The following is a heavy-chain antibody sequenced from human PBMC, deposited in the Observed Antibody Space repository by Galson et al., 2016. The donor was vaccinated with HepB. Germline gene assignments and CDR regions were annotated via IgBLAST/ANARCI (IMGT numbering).Heavy chain of an antibody. D-gene: IGHD5-18*01. Sequence: SLRLSCAASGFTVSSNHMSWVRQAPGKGLEWVSVFYGGGTINYADPVKGRFTVSRENSENTLFLLMNSLRADDTAVYYCARLRPEYNYAYDYWGQGTLVTVSS. CDR3: ARLRPEYNYAYDY. CDR1: GFTVSSNH. CDR2: FYGGGTI. J-gene: IGHJ4*02. V-gene: IGHV3-53*01.